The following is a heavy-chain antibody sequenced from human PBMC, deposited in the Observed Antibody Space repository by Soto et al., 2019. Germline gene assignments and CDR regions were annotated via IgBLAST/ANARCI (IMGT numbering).Heavy chain of an antibody. V-gene: IGHV3-74*01. CDR2: INSDRSST. CDR1: GFTFSSYW. Sequence: PGGSLRLSCAASGFTFSSYWMHWVRQAPGKGLVWVSRINSDRSSTSYADSVKGRFTISRDNAKNTLYLQMNSLRAEDTAVYYCARDLVWGGRPFSGMDVWGQGTTVTVSS. D-gene: IGHD3-10*01. J-gene: IGHJ6*02. CDR3: ARDLVWGGRPFSGMDV.